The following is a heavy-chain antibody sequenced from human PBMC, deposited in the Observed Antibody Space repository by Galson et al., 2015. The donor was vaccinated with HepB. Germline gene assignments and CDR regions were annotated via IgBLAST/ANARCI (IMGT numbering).Heavy chain of an antibody. CDR3: VRDDFNDPSLFDY. CDR2: ISSDGNTE. V-gene: IGHV3-30-3*01. J-gene: IGHJ4*02. D-gene: IGHD1-1*01. Sequence: SLRLSCAASGFTFSSYAMHWVRQAPGKGLEWVALISSDGNTEYYLDSVKGRFTISRDNSENMLYLQMNSLRIEDTAVYYCVRDDFNDPSLFDYWGQGTLVTVSS. CDR1: GFTFSSYA.